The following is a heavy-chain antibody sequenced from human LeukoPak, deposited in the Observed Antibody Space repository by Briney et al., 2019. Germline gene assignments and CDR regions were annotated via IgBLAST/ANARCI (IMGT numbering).Heavy chain of an antibody. V-gene: IGHV3-7*01. CDR1: GFTFSTYW. D-gene: IGHD6-13*01. CDR2: IKQDGSEK. CDR3: ARDSAGNDY. Sequence: GGSLRLSCAASGFTFSTYWMSWVRKAPGKGLEWVANIKQDGSEKYYVDSVKGRFTISRDNAKNSLYLQMNSLRAEDTAMCYCARDSAGNDYWGQGTLVTVSS. J-gene: IGHJ4*02.